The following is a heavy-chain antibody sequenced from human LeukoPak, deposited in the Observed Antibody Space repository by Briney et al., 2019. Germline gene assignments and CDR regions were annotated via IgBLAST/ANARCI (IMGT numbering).Heavy chain of an antibody. V-gene: IGHV4-30-2*01. D-gene: IGHD3-10*01. CDR1: GGSISNSGYS. CDR2: IYHSGKA. Sequence: SETLSLTCSVSGGSISNSGYSWSWLRQPPGKGLEWIGFIYHSGKAYYTPSLESRATISVDTSSNQFSLRLTSVTAADTAVYYCARPFGSASYIGYWGQGALVTVS. J-gene: IGHJ4*02. CDR3: ARPFGSASYIGY.